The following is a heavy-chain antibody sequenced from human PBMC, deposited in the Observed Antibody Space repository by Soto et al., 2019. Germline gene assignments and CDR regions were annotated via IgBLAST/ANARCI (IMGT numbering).Heavy chain of an antibody. CDR1: GFTFSSYW. CDR2: IKPDRSEK. J-gene: IGHJ3*02. D-gene: IGHD3-22*01. CDR3: ARGDYYDSSGPFSDAFDI. Sequence: PGGSLRLSCAASGFTFSSYWMSWVRQAPGKGHEWVANIKPDRSEKWYVDSVKGRFTISRDNAKNSLYLQMSSLRVEDTAVYYCARGDYYDSSGPFSDAFDIWGQGTMVTVSS. V-gene: IGHV3-7*04.